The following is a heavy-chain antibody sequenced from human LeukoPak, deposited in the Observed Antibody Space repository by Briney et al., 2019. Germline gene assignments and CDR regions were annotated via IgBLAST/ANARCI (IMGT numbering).Heavy chain of an antibody. CDR2: INHSGST. Sequence: SETLSHTCAVYGGSLSGYYWSWIRQPPGKGLEWIGEINHSGSTNYNPSLKSRVTISVDTSKNQFSLKLSSVTAADTAVYYCARLQQEGYWGQGTLVTVSS. CDR1: GGSLSGYY. J-gene: IGHJ4*02. V-gene: IGHV4-34*01. D-gene: IGHD6-13*01. CDR3: ARLQQEGY.